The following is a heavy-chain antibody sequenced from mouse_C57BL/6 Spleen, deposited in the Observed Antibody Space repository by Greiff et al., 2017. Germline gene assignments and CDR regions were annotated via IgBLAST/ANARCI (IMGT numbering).Heavy chain of an antibody. Sequence: QVQLQQPGAELVKPGASVKLSCKASGYTFTSYWMQWVKQRPGQGLEWIGEIDPSDSYTNSNQKFKGKATLPVDTSSSTAYLQLSSLTSEASAVYYCARSGNYLYYAMDYWAQGTSVTVSS. J-gene: IGHJ4*01. V-gene: IGHV1-50*01. CDR2: IDPSDSYT. CDR1: GYTFTSYW. CDR3: ARSGNYLYYAMDY. D-gene: IGHD2-1*01.